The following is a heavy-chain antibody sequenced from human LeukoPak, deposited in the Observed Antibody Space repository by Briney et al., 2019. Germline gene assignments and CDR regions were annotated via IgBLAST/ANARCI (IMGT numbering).Heavy chain of an antibody. CDR2: ISYDGSNK. V-gene: IGHV3-30-3*01. J-gene: IGHJ4*02. CDR3: AKAYYDSSGLDY. Sequence: GALRLSCAASGFTLSSYAMHWVRQAPGKGLEWVAVISYDGSNKYYADSVKGRFTISRDNSKNTLYLQMNSLRAEDTALYYCAKAYYDSSGLDYWGQGTLVTVSS. D-gene: IGHD3-22*01. CDR1: GFTLSSYA.